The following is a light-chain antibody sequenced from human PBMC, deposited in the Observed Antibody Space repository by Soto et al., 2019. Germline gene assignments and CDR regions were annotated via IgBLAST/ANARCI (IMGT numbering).Light chain of an antibody. J-gene: IGLJ1*01. CDR2: EVT. Sequence: QSALTQPASVSASPGQSITISCTGTSSDVGGHNYVSWYQQHPGKAPKLMIYEVTNRPSGVSNRFSGSKSGNTASLTISGLQAEDEADYSCSSYPSSNTGVFGTGTKLTVL. V-gene: IGLV2-14*01. CDR3: SSYPSSNTGV. CDR1: SSDVGGHNY.